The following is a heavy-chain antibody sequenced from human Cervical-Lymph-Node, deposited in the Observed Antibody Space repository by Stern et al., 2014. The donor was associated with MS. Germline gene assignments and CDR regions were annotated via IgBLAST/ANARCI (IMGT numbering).Heavy chain of an antibody. Sequence: QVTLRESGPAVVRPTQTLTLTCTFSGFSLISSGMSVTWIRQPPGRALEWLARVDWGDDKFYSTSLKNRLTISKDTSKNQVVLTLTNMDPADTATYYCGRMTVPHSSGWFPGYYYGVDVWGQGTTVTVPS. D-gene: IGHD6-19*01. CDR3: GRMTVPHSSGWFPGYYYGVDV. J-gene: IGHJ6*02. CDR1: GFSLISSGMS. V-gene: IGHV2-70*17. CDR2: VDWGDDK.